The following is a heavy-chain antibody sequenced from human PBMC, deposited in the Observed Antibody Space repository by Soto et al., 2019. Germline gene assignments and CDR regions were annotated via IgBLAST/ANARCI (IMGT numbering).Heavy chain of an antibody. Sequence: PGGSLRLSCAASGFTFSSYGMHWVRQAPGKGLEWVAIITYDGRNKYYADSVKGRFTISRDNSKNTLYLQMNSLRPEDTAVYYCAKDHGRSLHRGLGYWGQGTLVTVSS. J-gene: IGHJ4*02. CDR3: AKDHGRSLHRGLGY. CDR2: ITYDGRNK. D-gene: IGHD1-26*01. CDR1: GFTFSSYG. V-gene: IGHV3-30*18.